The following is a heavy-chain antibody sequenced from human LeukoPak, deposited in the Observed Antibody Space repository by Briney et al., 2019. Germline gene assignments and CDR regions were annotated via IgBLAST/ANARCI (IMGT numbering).Heavy chain of an antibody. CDR3: ARGGIAVAADY. J-gene: IGHJ4*02. D-gene: IGHD6-19*01. V-gene: IGHV4-34*01. CDR1: GGSFSGYY. Sequence: SETLSLTCAVYGGSFSGYYWSWIRQPPGKGLEWIGEINHSGSTNHNPSLKSRVTISVDTSKNQFSLKLSSVTAADTAVYYCARGGIAVAADYWGQGTLVTVSS. CDR2: INHSGST.